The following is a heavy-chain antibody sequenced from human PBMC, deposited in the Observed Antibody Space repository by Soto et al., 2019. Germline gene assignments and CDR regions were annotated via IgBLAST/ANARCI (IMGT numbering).Heavy chain of an antibody. CDR3: AIEGVGFGH. Sequence: EVQLVESGGGLVRPGGSVRLSCAASGFTFSVSSMHWVRQASGKGLEWLGRIRGRANHYATTYSESLKGRVIISRDDSQDTMFLEMSSLRTEDTAMYYCAIEGVGFGHWGQGTLVTVSS. D-gene: IGHD3-16*01. V-gene: IGHV3-73*01. CDR2: IRGRANHYAT. J-gene: IGHJ4*02. CDR1: GFTFSVSS.